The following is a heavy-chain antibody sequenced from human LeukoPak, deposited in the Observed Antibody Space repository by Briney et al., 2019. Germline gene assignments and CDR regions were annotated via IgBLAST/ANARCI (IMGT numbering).Heavy chain of an antibody. D-gene: IGHD3-10*01. Sequence: SVKVSCKASGGTFSSYAISRVRQAPGQGLEWMGGIIPIFGTANYAQKFQGRVTITADESTSTAYMELSSLRSEETAVYYCARDGELGGQTPFDPWGQGTLVTVSS. CDR2: IIPIFGTA. J-gene: IGHJ5*02. V-gene: IGHV1-69*13. CDR3: ARDGELGGQTPFDP. CDR1: GGTFSSYA.